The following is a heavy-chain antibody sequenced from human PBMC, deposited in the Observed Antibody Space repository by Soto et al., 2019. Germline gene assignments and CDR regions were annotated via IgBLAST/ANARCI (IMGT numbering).Heavy chain of an antibody. CDR3: ARYYGDYQFDY. CDR2: IYYSGST. D-gene: IGHD4-17*01. V-gene: IGHV4-39*01. J-gene: IGHJ4*02. CDR1: GGSISSRSYY. Sequence: QLQLQESGPGLVKTSETLSLTCTVSGGSISSRSYYWGWIRQPPGKGLEWIGNIYYSGSTYYNPSLKSRVTISVDTSKNQFSLRLSSVTAADTAVYYCARYYGDYQFDYWGQGTLVTVSS.